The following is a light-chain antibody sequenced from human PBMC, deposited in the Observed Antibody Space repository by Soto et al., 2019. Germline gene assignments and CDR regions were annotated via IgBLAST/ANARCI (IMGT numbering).Light chain of an antibody. J-gene: IGLJ2*01. CDR1: SSDVGSYNL. CDR2: EVS. V-gene: IGLV2-23*02. CDR3: CSYAGSSRL. Sequence: QSVLTQPASVSGSPGQSITISCTGTSSDVGSYNLVSWYQQHPGKAPKLMIYEVSKRPSGVSNRFSGSKSGNTASLTISGLQAEDEADYYCCSYAGSSRLFGGGTKLTVL.